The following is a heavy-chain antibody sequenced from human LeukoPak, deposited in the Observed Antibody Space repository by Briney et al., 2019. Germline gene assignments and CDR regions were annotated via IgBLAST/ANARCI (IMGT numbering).Heavy chain of an antibody. Sequence: GGSLRLSCTASGLTLSNYWMIWVRQAPGKGLQWVAKIKQDGSEKYYVDSVKGRFTISRDNAENSLYLQMNSLRVEDTAVYHCAARSSGNPYFWGQGTLVTVSS. V-gene: IGHV3-7*03. J-gene: IGHJ4*02. CDR2: IKQDGSEK. CDR1: GLTLSNYW. D-gene: IGHD1-26*01. CDR3: AARSSGNPYF.